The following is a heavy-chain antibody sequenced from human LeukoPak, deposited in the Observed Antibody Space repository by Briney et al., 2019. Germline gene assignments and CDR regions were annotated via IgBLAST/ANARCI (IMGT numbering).Heavy chain of an antibody. CDR2: ISSSSSYI. J-gene: IGHJ4*02. D-gene: IGHD1-26*01. V-gene: IGHV3-21*01. CDR1: GFTFSSYS. CDR3: ARDRMGATGYFDY. Sequence: GGSLRLSCAASGFTFSSYSMNWVRQAPGKGLEWVSSISSSSSYIYYADSVKGRFTISRDNAKNSLYLQVNSLRAEDTAVYYCARDRMGATGYFDYWGQGTLVTVSS.